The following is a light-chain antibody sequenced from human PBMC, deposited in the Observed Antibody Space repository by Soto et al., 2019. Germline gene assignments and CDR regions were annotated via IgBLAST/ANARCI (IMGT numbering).Light chain of an antibody. CDR3: HEYYSGSQA. J-gene: IGKJ2*01. Sequence: DIVMTQSPDSLAVSLGEKATINCKSSQSILYSPNNKPYFAWYQQKPGQPPKLLIYWASTRESGVPDRFSGSGFWTDFSRTISSLPADDVAVEYWHEYYSGSQAVGQGTKLLIK. CDR1: QSILYSPNNKPY. V-gene: IGKV4-1*01. CDR2: WAS.